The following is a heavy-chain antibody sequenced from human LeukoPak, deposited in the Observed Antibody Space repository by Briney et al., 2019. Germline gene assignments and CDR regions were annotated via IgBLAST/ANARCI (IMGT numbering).Heavy chain of an antibody. V-gene: IGHV4-34*01. Sequence: SETLSLTCAVYGGSFSGYYWSWIRQPPGKGLEWIGEINHSGSTNYNPSLKSRVTISVDTSKNQFSLKLSSVTAADTAVYYCARLGYSSSTLFTWGQGTLVTVSS. CDR1: GGSFSGYY. CDR3: ARLGYSSSTLFT. CDR2: INHSGST. J-gene: IGHJ4*02. D-gene: IGHD6-6*01.